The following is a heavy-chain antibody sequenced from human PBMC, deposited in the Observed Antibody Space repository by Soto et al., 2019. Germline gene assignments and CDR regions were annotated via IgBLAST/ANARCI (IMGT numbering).Heavy chain of an antibody. Sequence: LRLSCAASGFTFSSYGMHWVRQAPGKGLEWVAVISYDGSNKYYADSVKGRFTISRDNSKNTLYLQMNSLRAEDTAVYYCATSAKYSSGWYYFDYWGQGTLVTVSS. CDR3: ATSAKYSSGWYYFDY. V-gene: IGHV3-30*03. CDR2: ISYDGSNK. D-gene: IGHD6-19*01. J-gene: IGHJ4*02. CDR1: GFTFSSYG.